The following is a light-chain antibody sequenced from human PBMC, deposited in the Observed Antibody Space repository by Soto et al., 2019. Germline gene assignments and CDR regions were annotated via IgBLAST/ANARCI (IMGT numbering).Light chain of an antibody. CDR2: DVD. J-gene: IGLJ1*01. CDR1: SSDVGGYNY. CDR3: CSYAGSYAFV. V-gene: IGLV2-11*01. Sequence: QSALTQPRSVSGSPGQSVTIACTGTSSDVGGYNYVSWYQHHPGKAPKLMIYDVDKRPSGVPGRFSGSKSGNTASLTISGLQAEAEADYYCCSYAGSYAFVFGTGTKVTVL.